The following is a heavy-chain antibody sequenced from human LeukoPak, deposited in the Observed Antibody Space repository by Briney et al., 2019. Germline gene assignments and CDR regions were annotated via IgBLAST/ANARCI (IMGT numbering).Heavy chain of an antibody. J-gene: IGHJ4*02. CDR1: GYTFTSYY. Sequence: GASVKVSCKASGYTFTSYYMHWVRQAPGQGLEWMGIINPSGGSTSYAQKFQGRVTLTRDTSTSTVYMELSSLRSEDTAVYYCARDPKRGYSFNYWGQGTLVTVSS. CDR2: INPSGGST. CDR3: ARDPKRGYSFNY. D-gene: IGHD5-18*01. V-gene: IGHV1-46*01.